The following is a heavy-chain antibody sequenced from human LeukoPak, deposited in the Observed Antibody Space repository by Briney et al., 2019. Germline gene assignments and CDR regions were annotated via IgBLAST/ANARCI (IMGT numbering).Heavy chain of an antibody. CDR3: ATGATDLLFDY. J-gene: IGHJ4*02. Sequence: PSETLSLTCTVSGGSISSGGYYWSWIRQHPGKGLEWIGYIYYSGSTYYNPSLKSRVTISVDTSKNQFSLKLSSVTAADTAVYYCATGATDLLFDYWGQGTLVTVSS. CDR2: IYYSGST. D-gene: IGHD1-26*01. V-gene: IGHV4-31*03. CDR1: GGSISSGGYY.